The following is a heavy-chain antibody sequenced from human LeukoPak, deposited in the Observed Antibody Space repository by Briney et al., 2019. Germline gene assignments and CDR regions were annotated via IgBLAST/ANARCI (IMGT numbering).Heavy chain of an antibody. D-gene: IGHD3-10*01. CDR1: GGSFSGYY. V-gene: IGHV4-34*01. CDR2: INHSGST. J-gene: IGHJ5*02. Sequence: PSETLSLTCAVYGGSFSGYYWSWIRQPPGKGLEWIGEINHSGSTNYNPSLKSRVTISVDTSKNQFSLKLSSVTAADTAVYYCARGFVMVRGVNWFDPWGQGTLVTVSS. CDR3: ARGFVMVRGVNWFDP.